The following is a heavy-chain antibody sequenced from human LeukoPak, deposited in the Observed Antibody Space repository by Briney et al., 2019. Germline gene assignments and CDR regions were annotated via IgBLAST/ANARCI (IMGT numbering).Heavy chain of an antibody. CDR2: IYPRDGST. V-gene: IGHV1-46*01. J-gene: IGHJ4*02. Sequence: ASVKVSCKASGYTSTSNYIHWVRQAPGQGLEWMGMIYPRDGSTSYAQKFQGRVTVTRDTSTSTVHMELSSLRSEDTAVYYCARDTPRGYYDSSGYPDYWGQGTLVTVSS. CDR3: ARDTPRGYYDSSGYPDY. D-gene: IGHD3-22*01. CDR1: GYTSTSNY.